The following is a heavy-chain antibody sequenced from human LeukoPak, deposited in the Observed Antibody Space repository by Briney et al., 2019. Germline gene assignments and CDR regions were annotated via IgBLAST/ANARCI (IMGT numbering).Heavy chain of an antibody. D-gene: IGHD3-9*01. CDR1: GFTFSSYG. CDR2: IRYDGGNK. CDR3: AKGRIVLRYFDWLPPTN. V-gene: IGHV3-30*02. Sequence: GGSLRLSCAASGFTFSSYGMHWVRQAPGKGLEWVAFIRYDGGNKYYADSVKGRFTISRDNSKNTLYLQMNSLRAEDTAVYYCAKGRIVLRYFDWLPPTNWGQGTLVTVSS. J-gene: IGHJ4*02.